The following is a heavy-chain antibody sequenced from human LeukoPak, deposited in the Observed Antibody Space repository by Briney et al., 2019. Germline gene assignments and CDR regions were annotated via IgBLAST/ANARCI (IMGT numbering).Heavy chain of an antibody. CDR1: GGSITGYY. J-gene: IGHJ4*02. D-gene: IGHD5-24*01. Sequence: SETLSLTCTVSGGSITGYYWSWIRQPPGKGLEWIGYISNSGSTTYNPSLKSRVTISVDASKNQFSLGLTSVIAADTAVYYCARGRRDVATINLFDFWGQGTLVTLSS. CDR2: ISNSGST. V-gene: IGHV4-59*01. CDR3: ARGRRDVATINLFDF.